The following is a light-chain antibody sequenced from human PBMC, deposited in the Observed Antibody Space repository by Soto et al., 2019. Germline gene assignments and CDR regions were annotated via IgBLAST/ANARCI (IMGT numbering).Light chain of an antibody. J-gene: IGKJ1*01. CDR2: LTS. V-gene: IGKV2-28*01. Sequence: DIVMTQSPLSLPVTPGEPASISCRSSQSLLHSNGYNYLYWYLQKPGQSPQLLIYLTSKRASGVRDRFSGSGSSTDFTLKSSRGDAEDVGVYYCMQALQTPWTFGKWTKVEI. CDR3: MQALQTPWT. CDR1: QSLLHSNGYNY.